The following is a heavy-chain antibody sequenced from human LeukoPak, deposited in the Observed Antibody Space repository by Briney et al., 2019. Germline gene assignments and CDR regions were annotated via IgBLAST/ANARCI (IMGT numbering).Heavy chain of an antibody. V-gene: IGHV3-74*01. J-gene: IGHJ5*02. CDR3: ARDPRNKGFDP. Sequence: GGSLRLSCAASGFTLSYYWMHWVRQGPGKGLVWVSTINGDGSSTNYADSVKGRFTISRDNARNTLYLEMNSLRVEDTAVYYCARDPRNKGFDPWGQGTLVTVSS. CDR1: GFTLSYYW. CDR2: INGDGSST. D-gene: IGHD1/OR15-1a*01.